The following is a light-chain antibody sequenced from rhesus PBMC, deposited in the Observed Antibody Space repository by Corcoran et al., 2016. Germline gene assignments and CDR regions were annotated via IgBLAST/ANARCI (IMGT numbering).Light chain of an antibody. CDR1: QRLLESDGYTL. Sequence: DIVMTQTPLSLPVTPGEPASISCRSSQRLLESDGYTLLHWYLQKPGQSPQLLIYLVSTRASGVPDRFSGRGAGTDFTMRISRLEAEDIGVYFCMQTLQTPFSFGQGAKLEI. CDR2: LVS. V-gene: IGKV2-78*01. CDR3: MQTLQTPFS. J-gene: IGKJ2*01.